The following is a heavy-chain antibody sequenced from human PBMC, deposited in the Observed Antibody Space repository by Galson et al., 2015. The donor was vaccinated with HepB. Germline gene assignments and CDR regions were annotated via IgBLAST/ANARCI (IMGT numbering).Heavy chain of an antibody. CDR3: ARQSKIVVPASDQHGMDV. V-gene: IGHV5-10-1*01. J-gene: IGHJ6*02. CDR2: IDPSDFYT. CDR1: GYSFTTYW. Sequence: QSGAEVKKPGESLRISCKGSGYSFTTYWINWVRQMPGKGLEWMGRIDPSDFYTDYSPSFKSHVSISADKSVNTAFLYWSSLKASDTAIYYCARQSKIVVPASDQHGMDVWGQGTTVTDSS. D-gene: IGHD3-22*01.